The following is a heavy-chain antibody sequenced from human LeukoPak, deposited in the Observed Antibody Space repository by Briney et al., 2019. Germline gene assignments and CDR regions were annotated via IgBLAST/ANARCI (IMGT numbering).Heavy chain of an antibody. CDR3: ARGPYYYDSSGWDY. CDR1: GFTCDDYG. V-gene: IGHV3-20*04. Sequence: GGYLRRSCAASGFTCDDYGMSWVRQAPGKGLEWVSGINWNGGSTGYADSVKGRFTISRDNAKNSLYLQMNSLRAEDTALYYCARGPYYYDSSGWDYWGQGTLVTVSS. J-gene: IGHJ4*02. CDR2: INWNGGST. D-gene: IGHD3-22*01.